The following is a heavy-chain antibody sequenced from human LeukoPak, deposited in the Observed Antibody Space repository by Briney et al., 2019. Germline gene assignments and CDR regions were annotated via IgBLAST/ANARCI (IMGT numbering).Heavy chain of an antibody. CDR1: GFTLSDSW. CDR3: ARHLLRGQNFDY. Sequence: GGSLRLSCGASGFTLSDSWMSWFRQAPGQGLEWVASIKDDGSDKYYLDSVRGRFTISRDNAEDSLYLQLDDLRAEDTAVFYCARHLLRGQNFDYWGQGTLVTVSS. V-gene: IGHV3-7*01. J-gene: IGHJ4*02. CDR2: IKDDGSDK.